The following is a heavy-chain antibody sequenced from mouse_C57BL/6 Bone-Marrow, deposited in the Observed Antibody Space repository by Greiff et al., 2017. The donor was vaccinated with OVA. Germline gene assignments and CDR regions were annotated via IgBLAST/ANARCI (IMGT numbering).Heavy chain of an antibody. J-gene: IGHJ1*03. D-gene: IGHD1-1*01. CDR2: ISNLAYSI. Sequence: EVKLMESGGGLVQPGGSLKLSCAASGFTFSDYGMAWVRQAPRKGPEWVAFISNLAYSIYYADTVTGRFTISRANAKNTLYLELSSLRSEDTAMYYCARRGYYGSYWYFDVWGTGTTVTVSS. V-gene: IGHV5-15*01. CDR1: GFTFSDYG. CDR3: ARRGYYGSYWYFDV.